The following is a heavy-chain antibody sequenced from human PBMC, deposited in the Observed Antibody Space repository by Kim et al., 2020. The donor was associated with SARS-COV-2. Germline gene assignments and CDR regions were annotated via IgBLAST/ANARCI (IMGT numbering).Heavy chain of an antibody. J-gene: IGHJ3*02. Sequence: NYTPSLKSRVTISVDTSKNQFSLKLSSVTAADTAVYYCARGGLGISAFDIWGQGTMVTVSS. V-gene: IGHV4-59*09. CDR3: ARGGLGISAFDI. D-gene: IGHD6-13*01.